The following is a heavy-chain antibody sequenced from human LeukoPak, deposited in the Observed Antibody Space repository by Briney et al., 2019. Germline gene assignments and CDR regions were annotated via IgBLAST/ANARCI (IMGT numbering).Heavy chain of an antibody. CDR1: GGSISGYY. J-gene: IGHJ4*02. CDR2: IYLSGST. D-gene: IGHD6-13*01. Sequence: SETLSLTCTVSGGSISGYYWSWIRQPPGKGLEWLAYIYLSGSTNYNPSLKSRVTISMDASKNQFSLNLSSVTAADTAVYFSARFSSSWLAHWCQGILVTVSS. CDR3: ARFSSSWLAH. V-gene: IGHV4-59*08.